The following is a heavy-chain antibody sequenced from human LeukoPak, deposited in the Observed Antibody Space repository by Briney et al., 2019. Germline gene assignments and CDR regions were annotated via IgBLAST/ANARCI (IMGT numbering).Heavy chain of an antibody. CDR3: ARGVGGRTYYDFWSAPYYFDY. Sequence: GASVKVSCKASGYTFTRYDINWVRQATGQGLEWMGWMNPNSGNTGYARKFQGRVTMTRNTSISTAYMELSSLRSEDTAVYYCARGVGGRTYYDFWSAPYYFDYWGQGTLVTVSS. CDR2: MNPNSGNT. D-gene: IGHD3-3*01. J-gene: IGHJ4*02. V-gene: IGHV1-8*01. CDR1: GYTFTRYD.